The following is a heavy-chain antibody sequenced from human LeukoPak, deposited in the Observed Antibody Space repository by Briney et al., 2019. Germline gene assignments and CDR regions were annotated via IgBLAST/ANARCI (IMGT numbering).Heavy chain of an antibody. CDR1: GGSFSGYY. CDR3: ASGSYYDY. J-gene: IGHJ4*02. CDR2: INHSGST. Sequence: SETLSLTCAVYGGSFSGYYWSWIRQPPGKGLEWIGEINHSGSTNYNPSLKSRVTISVDTSKNQFSLKLSSVTAADTAVYYCASGSYYDYWGQGTLVTVSS. V-gene: IGHV4-34*01.